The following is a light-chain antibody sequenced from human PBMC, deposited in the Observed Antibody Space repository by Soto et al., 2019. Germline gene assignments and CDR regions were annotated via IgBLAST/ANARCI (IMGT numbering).Light chain of an antibody. CDR2: LNSDGSH. CDR1: SGHSSYA. CDR3: PTWGTGIGG. Sequence: QLVLTQSPSASASLGASVKLTCTLSSGHSSYAIAWHQQQPEKGPRYLMKLNSDGSHSKGDGIPDRFSGSSSGAERYPTISTLQSEDVADYYWPTWGTGIGGFGGGTKVTVL. J-gene: IGLJ2*01. V-gene: IGLV4-69*01.